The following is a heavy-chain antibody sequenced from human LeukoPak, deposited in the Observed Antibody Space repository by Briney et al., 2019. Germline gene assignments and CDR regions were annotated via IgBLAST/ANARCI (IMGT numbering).Heavy chain of an antibody. Sequence: SVKLSCKASGFTFTSYGISWVRQAPGQGLEWMGGIIPIFGTANYAQKVQGRVTITADDSTSTAYMELSSLRSEDTAVYYCASSYCSSTSSYYYYSYYMEVWGKGTTVTVSS. D-gene: IGHD2-2*01. CDR2: IIPIFGTA. V-gene: IGHV1-69*01. CDR1: GFTFTSYG. CDR3: ASSYCSSTSSYYYYSYYMEV. J-gene: IGHJ6*03.